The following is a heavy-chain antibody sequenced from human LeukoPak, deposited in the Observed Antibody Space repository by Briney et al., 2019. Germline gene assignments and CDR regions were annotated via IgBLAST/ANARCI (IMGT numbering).Heavy chain of an antibody. CDR1: GDSISSYL. V-gene: IGHV4-59*01. CDR3: ATSGGFNSPRHY. Sequence: PSETLSLTCSVSGDSISSYLWAWLRQPPGKGLEWIGYVCYNGTTNYNPSLRNRVAISIDTSKNQFSLKLNSATAADTAVYYCATSGGFNSPRHYWGQGTLVTVSS. CDR2: VCYNGTT. J-gene: IGHJ4*02. D-gene: IGHD3-16*01.